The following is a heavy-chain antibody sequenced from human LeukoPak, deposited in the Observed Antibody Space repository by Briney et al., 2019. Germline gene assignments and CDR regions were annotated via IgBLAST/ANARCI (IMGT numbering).Heavy chain of an antibody. CDR3: ARDISSRNGQLIDY. V-gene: IGHV3-20*04. CDR2: INWNGGST. J-gene: IGHJ4*02. CDR1: GFTFDDYG. D-gene: IGHD3-3*02. Sequence: GGSLRLSCAASGFTFDDYGMSWVRQAPGKGLEWVSGINWNGGSTGYADSVKGRFTISRDNAKNSLYLQMNSLRAEDTALYYCARDISSRNGQLIDYWGQGTLVTVSS.